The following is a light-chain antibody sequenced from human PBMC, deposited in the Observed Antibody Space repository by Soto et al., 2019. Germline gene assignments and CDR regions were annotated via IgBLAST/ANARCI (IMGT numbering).Light chain of an antibody. CDR3: QQYGSSGT. J-gene: IGKJ1*01. CDR2: GAS. Sequence: VFTQSPGTLSLSPGGRATLSCRASQSVSSNYLAWYQQKPGQPPRLLIYGASSRATGVPDRFSGSGSGTDFTLTISRLEPEDFAVYYCQQYGSSGTFGQGTKVDIK. CDR1: QSVSSNY. V-gene: IGKV3-20*01.